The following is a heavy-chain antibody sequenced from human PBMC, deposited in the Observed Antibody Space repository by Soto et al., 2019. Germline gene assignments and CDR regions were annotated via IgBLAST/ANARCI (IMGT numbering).Heavy chain of an antibody. Sequence: QVQLQESGPGLVKPSQTLSLTCTVSGGSISSGGYYWSWIRQHPGKGLEGIGYIYYSGSTYYNPSLKSRVIIXVXKSKNQFSLKLSSVTAADTAVYYCARRRGGYYGMDVWGQGTTVTVSS. D-gene: IGHD2-15*01. CDR3: ARRRGGYYGMDV. J-gene: IGHJ6*02. CDR2: IYYSGST. CDR1: GGSISSGGYY. V-gene: IGHV4-31*03.